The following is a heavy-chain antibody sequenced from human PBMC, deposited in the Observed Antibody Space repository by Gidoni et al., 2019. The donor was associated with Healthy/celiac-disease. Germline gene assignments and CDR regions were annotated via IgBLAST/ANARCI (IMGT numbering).Heavy chain of an antibody. V-gene: IGHV3-23*01. CDR3: AKDSHCTGGVCRGEGPNAFDI. D-gene: IGHD2-8*02. CDR2: ISGSGGST. CDR1: GFTFSSYA. J-gene: IGHJ3*02. Sequence: EVQLLESGGGLVQPGGSLRLSCAASGFTFSSYAMSWVRQAPGKGLEWVSAISGSGGSTYYADSVKGRFTISRDNSKNTLYLQMNSLRAEDTAVYYCAKDSHCTGGVCRGEGPNAFDIWGQGTMVTVSS.